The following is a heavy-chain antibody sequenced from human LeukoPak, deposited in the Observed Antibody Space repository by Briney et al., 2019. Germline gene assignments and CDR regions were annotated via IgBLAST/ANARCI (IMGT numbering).Heavy chain of an antibody. D-gene: IGHD5-18*01. CDR1: GYSFTSYW. J-gene: IGHJ4*02. CDR3: ARHSWRGYSYAGIDY. V-gene: IGHV5-51*01. Sequence: GESPKISCKGSGYSFTSYWIGWVRQMPGKGLEWMEIIYPGDSDTRYSPSFQGQVTISADKSISTAYLQWSSLKASGTAMYYCARHSWRGYSYAGIDYWGQGTLVTVSS. CDR2: IYPGDSDT.